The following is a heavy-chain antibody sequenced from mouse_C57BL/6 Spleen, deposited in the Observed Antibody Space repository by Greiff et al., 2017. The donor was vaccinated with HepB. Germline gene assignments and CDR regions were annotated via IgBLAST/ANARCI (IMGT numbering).Heavy chain of an antibody. V-gene: IGHV1-85*01. CDR3: ARLTELRLRSFAY. D-gene: IGHD3-2*02. CDR2: IYPRDGST. J-gene: IGHJ3*01. CDR1: GYTFTSYD. Sequence: VKLMESGPELVKPGASVKLSCKASGYTFTSYDINWVKQRPGQGLEWLGWIYPRDGSTNYNEKFKGTATLTVDTSSSTAYMELHSLTAEDSAVYFCARLTELRLRSFAYWGQGTLVTVSA.